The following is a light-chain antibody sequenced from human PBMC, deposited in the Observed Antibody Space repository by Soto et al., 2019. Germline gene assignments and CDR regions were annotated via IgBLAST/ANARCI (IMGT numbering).Light chain of an antibody. CDR2: DAS. V-gene: IGKV3-11*01. Sequence: EIVLTQSPATLSLSPGERATLSCRASQSVSSYLAWYQHKPGQAPRLLIYDASNRATGIPARFSGSGSGTDLPLTISLTVPEELPVYYCEQRSNWGPGTFGPGTKVDI. CDR3: EQRSNWGPGT. J-gene: IGKJ3*01. CDR1: QSVSSY.